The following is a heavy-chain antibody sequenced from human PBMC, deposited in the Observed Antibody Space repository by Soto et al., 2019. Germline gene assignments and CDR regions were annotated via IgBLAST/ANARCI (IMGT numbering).Heavy chain of an antibody. V-gene: IGHV3-11*01. CDR2: IEFTSNSI. CDR3: ARDIEPPGLFFDY. J-gene: IGHJ4*02. D-gene: IGHD6-13*01. Sequence: QVQLVESGGGLVKPGGSLRRSCAASGFSFSDYYMSWIRQAPGKGLEWVSYIEFTSNSIYYADSVKGRFTISRDNAKNSLYLQMNSLRAEDTAVYYCARDIEPPGLFFDYWGQGTLVTVSS. CDR1: GFSFSDYY.